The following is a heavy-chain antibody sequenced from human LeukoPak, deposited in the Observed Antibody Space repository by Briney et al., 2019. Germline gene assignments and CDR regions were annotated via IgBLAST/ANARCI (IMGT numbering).Heavy chain of an antibody. D-gene: IGHD4-11*01. V-gene: IGHV3-23*01. CDR3: AKADYNDYAFDN. CDR2: ITSSGSDT. Sequence: GGSLRLSCAVSGFTFSNYAMSWVRQAPGKGLEWVSAITSSGSDTYNADSVRGRFSISRDNSKNTLYLQMNSLRAGDTAVFFCAKADYNDYAFDNWGQGTLVTV. J-gene: IGHJ4*02. CDR1: GFTFSNYA.